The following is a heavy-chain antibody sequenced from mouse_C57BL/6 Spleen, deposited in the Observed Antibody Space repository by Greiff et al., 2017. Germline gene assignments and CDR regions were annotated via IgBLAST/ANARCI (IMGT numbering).Heavy chain of an antibody. CDR2: IWTGGGT. V-gene: IGHV2-9-1*01. J-gene: IGHJ3*01. CDR3: ARYYYGNYGFAY. CDR1: GFSLTRYA. D-gene: IGHD2-1*01. Sequence: QVPLQQSGPGLVAPSPSLSITRTVSGFSLTRYAISWVRQPPGKGLEWLGVIWTGGGTNYNSALKSRLSISKDNSKSQVFLKMNSLQTDDTARYYCARYYYGNYGFAYWGQGTLVTVSA.